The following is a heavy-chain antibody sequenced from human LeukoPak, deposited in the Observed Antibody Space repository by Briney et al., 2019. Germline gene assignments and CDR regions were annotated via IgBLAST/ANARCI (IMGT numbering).Heavy chain of an antibody. CDR2: IYYSGST. D-gene: IGHD3-10*01. V-gene: IGHV4-59*01. CDR1: GGSISSYY. CDR3: ARHYGTLWYYYYMDV. J-gene: IGHJ6*03. Sequence: SETLSLTXTVSGGSISSYYWSWIRQPPGKGLEWIGYIYYSGSTNYNPPLKSRVTISVDTSKNQFSLKLSSVTAADTAVYYCARHYGTLWYYYYMDVWGKGTTVTVSS.